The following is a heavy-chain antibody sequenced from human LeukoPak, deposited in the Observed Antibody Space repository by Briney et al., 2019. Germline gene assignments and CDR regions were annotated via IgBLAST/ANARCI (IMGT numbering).Heavy chain of an antibody. J-gene: IGHJ5*02. CDR2: IYSGGST. V-gene: IGHV3-66*01. D-gene: IGHD6-13*01. Sequence: GGSLRLSCAASGFTVSSNYMSWVRQAPGKGLEWVSVIYSGGSTYYADSVKGRFTISRDNSKNTLYLQMNSLRAEDTAVYYCASFSKRGTKYSSSWYWFDPWGQGTLVIVSS. CDR3: ASFSKRGTKYSSSWYWFDP. CDR1: GFTVSSNY.